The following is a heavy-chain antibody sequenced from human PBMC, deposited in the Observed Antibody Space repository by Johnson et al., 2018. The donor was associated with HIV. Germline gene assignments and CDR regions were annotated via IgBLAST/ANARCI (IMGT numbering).Heavy chain of an antibody. CDR2: IDWNGGST. J-gene: IGHJ3*02. V-gene: IGHV3-20*03. CDR3: VRGGLGYQNFHDAFDM. D-gene: IGHD2-2*01. Sequence: VRQAPGMGLEWVSGIDWNGGSTVYADSVKGRLTISRDNAKNSLYLQMNSLRAEDTALYYCVRGGLGYQNFHDAFDMWGQGTMVTVSS.